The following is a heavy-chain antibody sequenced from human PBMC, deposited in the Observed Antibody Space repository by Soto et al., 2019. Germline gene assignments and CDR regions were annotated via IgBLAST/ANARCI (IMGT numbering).Heavy chain of an antibody. V-gene: IGHV3-23*01. CDR3: AKGYRFGYDFLFADY. D-gene: IGHD3-3*01. CDR1: GFTFSSYA. Sequence: AGGSLRLSCAASGFTFSSYAMGWVRQAPGKGLDWVSSISASGGTTNYADSVKGRFTISRDNSKNTLYLQVNSLRVEDTAVYYCAKGYRFGYDFLFADYWGQGTLVTVSS. CDR2: ISASGGTT. J-gene: IGHJ4*02.